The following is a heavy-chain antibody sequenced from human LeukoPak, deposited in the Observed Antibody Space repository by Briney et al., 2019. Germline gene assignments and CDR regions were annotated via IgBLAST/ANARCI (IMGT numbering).Heavy chain of an antibody. CDR3: ARVSSGVYFDY. CDR1: GGSTSSYY. Sequence: PPETLSLTCTVSGGSTSSYYWSWIRQPPGKALELIGYIYYSASTNYNPSLKSRVTISVDTSKNQFSLKLSSVTAADTAVYYCARVSSGVYFDYWGQGTLVTVSS. J-gene: IGHJ4*02. D-gene: IGHD2-15*01. V-gene: IGHV4-59*01. CDR2: IYYSAST.